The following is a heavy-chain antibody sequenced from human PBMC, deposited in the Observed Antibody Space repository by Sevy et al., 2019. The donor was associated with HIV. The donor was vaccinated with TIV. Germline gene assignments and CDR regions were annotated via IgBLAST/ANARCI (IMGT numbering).Heavy chain of an antibody. D-gene: IGHD6-13*01. Sequence: GGSLRLSCAASAFTFSHYAMHWVRQAPGKGLEWVACIHFDGSDKYYADSVKGRFTISRDNSKNMLYLQMNSLRAEDTAVYYCAKYTAAAGTGGFDYWGQGTLVTVSS. CDR1: AFTFSHYA. V-gene: IGHV3-30*02. J-gene: IGHJ4*02. CDR3: AKYTAAAGTGGFDY. CDR2: IHFDGSDK.